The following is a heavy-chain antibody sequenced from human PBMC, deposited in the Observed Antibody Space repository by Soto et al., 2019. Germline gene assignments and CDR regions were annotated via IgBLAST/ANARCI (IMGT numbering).Heavy chain of an antibody. CDR2: IYTSGST. V-gene: IGHV4-4*07. J-gene: IGHJ3*02. Sequence: SETLSLTCTVSGGSISSYYWSWIRQPAGKGLEWIGRIYTSGSTNYNPSLKSRVTMSVDTSKNQFSLKLSSVTAADTAVYYCARDYQFMATITADAFDIWGQGTMVTVSS. CDR1: GGSISSYY. D-gene: IGHD5-12*01. CDR3: ARDYQFMATITADAFDI.